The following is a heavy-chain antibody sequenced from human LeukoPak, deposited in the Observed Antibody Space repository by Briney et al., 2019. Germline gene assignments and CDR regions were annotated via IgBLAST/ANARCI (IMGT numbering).Heavy chain of an antibody. CDR1: GYTFTGYY. D-gene: IGHD3-10*01. CDR3: ARGDYGSGSYFVLFPFLFDY. Sequence: ASVKVSCKASGYTFTGYYMHWVRQAPGQGLEWMGRINPNSGGTNYAQKFQDRVTMTRDTSISTAYMELSRLRSDDTAVYYCARGDYGSGSYFVLFPFLFDYWGQGTLVTVSS. J-gene: IGHJ4*02. CDR2: INPNSGGT. V-gene: IGHV1-2*06.